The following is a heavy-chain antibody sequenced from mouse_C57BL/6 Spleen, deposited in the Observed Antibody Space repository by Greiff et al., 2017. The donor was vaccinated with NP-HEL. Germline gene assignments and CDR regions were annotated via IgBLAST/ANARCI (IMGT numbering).Heavy chain of an antibody. Sequence: VKLQESGPELVKPGASVKISCKASGYAFSSSWMNWVKQRPGKGLEWIGRIYPGDGDTNYNGKFKGKATLTADKSSSTAYMQLSSLTSEDSAVYFCARWRTTVVEGFDYWGQGTTLTVSS. J-gene: IGHJ2*01. CDR2: IYPGDGDT. CDR3: ARWRTTVVEGFDY. V-gene: IGHV1-82*01. D-gene: IGHD1-1*01. CDR1: GYAFSSSW.